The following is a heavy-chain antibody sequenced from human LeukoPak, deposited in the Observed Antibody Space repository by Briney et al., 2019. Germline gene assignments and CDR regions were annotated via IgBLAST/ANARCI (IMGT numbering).Heavy chain of an antibody. CDR2: IIPIFGIA. D-gene: IGHD5-18*01. Sequence: ASVKVSCKASGGTFSSYAISWVRQAPGQGLEWMGRIIPIFGIANYAQKFQGRVTITADKSTSTAYMELSSLRSEDTAVYYCARDGGIGGYSHGPRFYYGMDVWGQGTTVTVSS. CDR1: GGTFSSYA. CDR3: ARDGGIGGYSHGPRFYYGMDV. V-gene: IGHV1-69*04. J-gene: IGHJ6*02.